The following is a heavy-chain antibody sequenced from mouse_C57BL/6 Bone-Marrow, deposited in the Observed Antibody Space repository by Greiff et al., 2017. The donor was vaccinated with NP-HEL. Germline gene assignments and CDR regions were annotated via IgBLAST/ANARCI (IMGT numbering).Heavy chain of an antibody. J-gene: IGHJ1*03. D-gene: IGHD1-1*01. CDR3: AKDVTTVVAPGFDV. CDR1: GYTFTDYY. CDR2: IYPGSGNT. V-gene: IGHV1-76*01. Sequence: QVQLKESGAELVRPGASVKLSCKASGYTFTDYYINWVKQRPGQGLEWIARIYPGSGNTYYNEKFKGKATLTAEKSSSTAYMQLSSLTSEDSAVYFCAKDVTTVVAPGFDVWGTGTTVTVSS.